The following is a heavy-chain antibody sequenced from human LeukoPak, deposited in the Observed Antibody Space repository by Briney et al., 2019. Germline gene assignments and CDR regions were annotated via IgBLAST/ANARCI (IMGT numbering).Heavy chain of an antibody. J-gene: IGHJ6*03. CDR2: INTDGSST. CDR3: ARDIAARPPASYYYMDV. CDR1: GFTFSSYG. Sequence: GGSLRLSCAASGFTFSSYGMHWVRQAPGKGLVWVSRINTDGSSTSYADSVKGRFTISRDNAKNTLYLQMNSLRAEDTAVYYCARDIAARPPASYYYMDVWGKGTTVTVSS. D-gene: IGHD6-6*01. V-gene: IGHV3-74*01.